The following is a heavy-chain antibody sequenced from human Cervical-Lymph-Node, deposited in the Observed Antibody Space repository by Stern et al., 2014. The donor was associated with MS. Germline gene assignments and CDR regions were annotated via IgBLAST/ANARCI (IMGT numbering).Heavy chain of an antibody. CDR2: IRNKASHYGP. V-gene: IGHV3-72*01. CDR3: VRDNKFYGIDV. Sequence: VQLVQSGGGLVQPGGSLRLSCAVSGFTFTDHFIDWVRQAPGKGLEWVGRIRNKASHYGPEYAAAVKGRFTLSRDDSENSLSLQMNSLKTEDTAVYYCVRDNKFYGIDVWGQGTTVTVSS. J-gene: IGHJ6*02. D-gene: IGHD1/OR15-1a*01. CDR1: GFTFTDHF.